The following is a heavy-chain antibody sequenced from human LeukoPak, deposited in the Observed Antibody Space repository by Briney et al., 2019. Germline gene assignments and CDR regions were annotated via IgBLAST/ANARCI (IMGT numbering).Heavy chain of an antibody. J-gene: IGHJ4*02. CDR3: ARDLLAHTAMAAYDY. CDR2: IHYGGST. CDR1: GYSISSGYY. D-gene: IGHD5-18*01. Sequence: SETLSLTCAVSGYSISSGYYWGWIRQPPGKALEWIGHIHYGGSTNYSPSLKSRVTISVDTSKNQFSLRLSSVTAADTAVYYCARDLLAHTAMAAYDYWGQGTLVSVYS. V-gene: IGHV4-61*01.